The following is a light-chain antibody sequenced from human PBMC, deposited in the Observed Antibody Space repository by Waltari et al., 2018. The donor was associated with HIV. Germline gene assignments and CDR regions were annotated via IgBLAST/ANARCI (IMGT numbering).Light chain of an antibody. V-gene: IGLV2-8*01. J-gene: IGLJ2*01. CDR1: SSDVGGYNY. Sequence: QSALTQPPSASGSPGQSVTLSCTGTSSDVGGYNYVSWHQQHPGKAPKLMIYDVIKRPSGFPDRFSGPKSGNTASLTVSGLQPEDEADYYCSSHAGSKVVFGGGTRLTVL. CDR3: SSHAGSKVV. CDR2: DVI.